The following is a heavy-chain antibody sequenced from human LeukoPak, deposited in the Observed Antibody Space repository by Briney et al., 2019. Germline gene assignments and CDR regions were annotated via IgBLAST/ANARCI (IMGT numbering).Heavy chain of an antibody. CDR2: INSDGSST. Sequence: INSDGSSTSYADSVKGRFTISRDNAKNTLYLQMNSLRAEDTAVYYCARGGSGWYVGGSFDYWGQGTLVTVSS. V-gene: IGHV3-74*01. CDR3: ARGGSGWYVGGSFDY. D-gene: IGHD6-19*01. J-gene: IGHJ4*02.